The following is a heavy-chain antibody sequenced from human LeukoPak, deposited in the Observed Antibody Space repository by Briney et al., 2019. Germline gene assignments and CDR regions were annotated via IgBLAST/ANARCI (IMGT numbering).Heavy chain of an antibody. CDR3: ASLWELLDY. CDR1: GFSFSSDV. J-gene: IGHJ4*02. V-gene: IGHV3-23*01. Sequence: PGGSLRLSCAVSGFSFSSDVMSWFRQAPGKGLEWVSLFSEDGYTTYYADSVKGRFTISRDISKNTLYLQMNSLRAEDTAVYYCASLWELLDYWGQGTLVTVSS. CDR2: FSEDGYTT. D-gene: IGHD1-26*01.